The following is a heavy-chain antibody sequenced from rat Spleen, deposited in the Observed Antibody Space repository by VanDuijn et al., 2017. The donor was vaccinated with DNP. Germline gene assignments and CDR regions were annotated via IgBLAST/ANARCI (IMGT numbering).Heavy chain of an antibody. J-gene: IGHJ2*01. CDR2: ISASGGKT. Sequence: EVQLVESGGGLVQPARSMKLSCAASGFTFSNFPMAWVRQAPTKGLEWVAAISASGGKTYYRDSVKGRFTISRDNAKSTLYLQMNSLRSEDTATYYCTRITEIVMPSFDYWGQGVKVTVSS. D-gene: IGHD1-12*01. CDR1: GFTFSNFP. CDR3: TRITEIVMPSFDY. V-gene: IGHV5-46*01.